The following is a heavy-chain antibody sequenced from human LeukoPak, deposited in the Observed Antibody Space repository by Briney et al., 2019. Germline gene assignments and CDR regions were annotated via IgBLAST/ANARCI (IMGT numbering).Heavy chain of an antibody. J-gene: IGHJ4*02. V-gene: IGHV3-49*03. CDR1: AGTLCVSG. D-gene: IGHD2-2*01. CDR3: ARSTHTHCSRVDGPCDY. Sequence: GRSLTHSCTPSAGTLCVSGMICCSQAPGKGLEWLSFIRSYIYSGATDYAASVRGRFVISRHDSDSIADLHMSSVSTEDTGVNSSARSTHTHCSRVDGPCDYWGQGTLVTVSS. CDR2: IRSYIYSGAT.